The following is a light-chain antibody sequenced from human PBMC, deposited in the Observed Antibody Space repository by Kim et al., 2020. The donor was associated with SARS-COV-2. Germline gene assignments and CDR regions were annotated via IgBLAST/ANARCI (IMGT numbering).Light chain of an antibody. CDR3: QVWDSSSDYV. CDR2: YDS. J-gene: IGLJ1*01. V-gene: IGLV3-21*04. CDR1: NIGSKS. Sequence: SYELTQPPSVSVAPGKTARITCGGNNIGSKSVHWYQQKPGQAPVLVIYYDSDRPSGIPERFSGSNSGNTATLTISRVEAGDEADYYYQVWDSSSDYVFGTGTKVTVL.